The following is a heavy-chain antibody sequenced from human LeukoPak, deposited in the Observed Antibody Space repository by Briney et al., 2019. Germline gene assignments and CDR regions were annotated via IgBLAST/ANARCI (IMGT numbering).Heavy chain of an antibody. CDR3: ARQRDYGDYMAYFDY. V-gene: IGHV5-51*01. D-gene: IGHD4-17*01. Sequence: GESLKISCKGSGYSFTSYWIGWVRQMPGKGLEWMGIIYPGDSDTSYSPSFQGQVTISADKSISTAYLQWSSLKASDTAMYYCARQRDYGDYMAYFDYWGQGTLVTVSS. J-gene: IGHJ4*02. CDR2: IYPGDSDT. CDR1: GYSFTSYW.